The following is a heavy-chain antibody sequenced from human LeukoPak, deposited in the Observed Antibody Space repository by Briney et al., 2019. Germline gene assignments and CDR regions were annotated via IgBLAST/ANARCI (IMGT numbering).Heavy chain of an antibody. J-gene: IGHJ4*02. D-gene: IGHD5-18*01. CDR1: GFTFSRNG. CDR2: ISGSGGNT. CDR3: AREETPMVHDY. Sequence: GGTLRLSCAASGFTFSRNGMTWVRQAPGKGLEWVSAISGSGGNTYYADSVKGRFTISRDNSKNTLYLQMNSLRAEDTAVYYCAREETPMVHDYWGQGTLVTVSS. V-gene: IGHV3-23*01.